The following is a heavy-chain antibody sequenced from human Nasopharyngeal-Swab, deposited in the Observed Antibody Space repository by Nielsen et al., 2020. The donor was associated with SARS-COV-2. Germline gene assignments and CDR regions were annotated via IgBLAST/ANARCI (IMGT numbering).Heavy chain of an antibody. J-gene: IGHJ6*02. V-gene: IGHV1-2*04. CDR2: ISAYNGNT. CDR3: ARDGSGYSYASFYYYYYGMDV. D-gene: IGHD5-18*01. Sequence: WVRQAPGQGLEWMGWISAYNGNTNYAQKFQGWVTMTRDTSISTAYMELSRLRSDDTAVYYCARDGSGYSYASFYYYYYGMDVWGQGTTVTVSS.